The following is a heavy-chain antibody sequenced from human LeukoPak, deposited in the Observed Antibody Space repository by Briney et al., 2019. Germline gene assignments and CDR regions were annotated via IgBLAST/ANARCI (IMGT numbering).Heavy chain of an antibody. CDR1: GFTFSSYW. CDR3: AGTYYFDGSGFSPMDY. V-gene: IGHV3-7*03. J-gene: IGHJ4*02. Sequence: GGSLRLSCAASGFTFSSYWMNWARQAPGKGLEWVASINHNGNVNYYVDSVKGRFTISRDNAKNSLYLQMSNLRAEDTAVYYCAGTYYFDGSGFSPMDYWGQGTLVTVSP. D-gene: IGHD3-22*01. CDR2: INHNGNVN.